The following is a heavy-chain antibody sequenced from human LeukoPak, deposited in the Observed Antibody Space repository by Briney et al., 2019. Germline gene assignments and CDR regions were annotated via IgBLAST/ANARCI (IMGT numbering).Heavy chain of an antibody. V-gene: IGHV3-30*02. CDR2: IRYDGSNK. CDR3: AKTTYSSSWYTSS. CDR1: GLTFSSDG. Sequence: GGSLRLSCAASGLTFSSDGMHCVRQAPGKELEWVAFIRYDGSNKYYADSVKGRFTISRDNSKNTLYLQMNSLRAEDTAVYYCAKTTYSSSWYTSSWGQGTLVTVSS. D-gene: IGHD6-13*01. J-gene: IGHJ4*02.